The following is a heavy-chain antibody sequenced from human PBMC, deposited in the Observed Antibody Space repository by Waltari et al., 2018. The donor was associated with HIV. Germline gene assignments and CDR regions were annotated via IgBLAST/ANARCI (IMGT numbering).Heavy chain of an antibody. D-gene: IGHD3-10*01. J-gene: IGHJ6*02. CDR3: VRVGSLGHYGMDV. V-gene: IGHV3-21*01. CDR2: ISSSSYI. CDR1: GFTFRSYS. Sequence: EVELVESGGGLVKPGGSLRLSCAASGFTFRSYSMNWVRQAPGKGLEWVSSISSSSYIYYADSVKGRFTISRDNAKNSLYLQMNSLRAEDTAVYYCVRVGSLGHYGMDVWGQGTTVTVSS.